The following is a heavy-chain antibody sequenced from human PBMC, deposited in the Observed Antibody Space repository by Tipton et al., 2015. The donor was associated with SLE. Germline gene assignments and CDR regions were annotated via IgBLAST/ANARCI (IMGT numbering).Heavy chain of an antibody. CDR1: GGSISSSSYY. J-gene: IGHJ6*02. CDR3: MVQVDPDYYSFMDV. CDR2: IYYSGST. D-gene: IGHD3-10*01. Sequence: TLSLTCTVSGGSISSSSYYWGWIRQPTGKGLEWIGSIYYSGSTYYNPTLKSRFTISVDTPKNHFSLKLSSVTAADTAVYYCMVQVDPDYYSFMDVWGQGTTVTVSS. V-gene: IGHV4-39*07.